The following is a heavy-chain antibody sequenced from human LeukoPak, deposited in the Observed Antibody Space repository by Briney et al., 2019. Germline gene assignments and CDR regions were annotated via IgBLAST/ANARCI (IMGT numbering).Heavy chain of an antibody. CDR2: ISGTAANT. Sequence: GGSLRPSRAPSGFTFSSFAMTGVRQAPGRGLDWVSTISGTAANTYYAYSVKGRFTISRDNSKSTLYLQMNRLRTEETDVYYCAKDLIWGDIRVDYWGQGSLVSASS. CDR1: GFTFSSFA. CDR3: AKDLIWGDIRVDY. D-gene: IGHD5-12*01. V-gene: IGHV3-23*01. J-gene: IGHJ4*02.